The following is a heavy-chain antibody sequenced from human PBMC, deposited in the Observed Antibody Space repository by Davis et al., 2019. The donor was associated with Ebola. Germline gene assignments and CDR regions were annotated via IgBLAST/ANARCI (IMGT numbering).Heavy chain of an antibody. J-gene: IGHJ4*02. D-gene: IGHD4-17*01. CDR2: ISRSGGRT. Sequence: GASLKISCAASGFFFSRYALSWVRPAPGKGVGGVSSISRSGGRTYFTDSVRGRFTISRDNSKNTLSLQLNNLRAEDTAVYYCAKDSGGYGDFSDFDSWGQGALVTVSS. V-gene: IGHV3-23*01. CDR1: GFFFSRYA. CDR3: AKDSGGYGDFSDFDS.